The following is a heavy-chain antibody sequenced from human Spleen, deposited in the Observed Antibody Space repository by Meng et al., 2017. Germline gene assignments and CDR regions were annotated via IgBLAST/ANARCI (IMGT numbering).Heavy chain of an antibody. J-gene: IGHJ6*02. V-gene: IGHV3-21*01. CDR1: GFTFSSYS. Sequence: GESLKISCAASGFTFSSYSMNWVRQAPGKGLEWVSSISSSSSYIYYADSVKGRFTISRDNAKNSLYLQMNSLRAEDTAVYYCARYYYDSSDYYYGMDVWGQGTTVTVSS. D-gene: IGHD3-22*01. CDR2: ISSSSSYI. CDR3: ARYYYDSSDYYYGMDV.